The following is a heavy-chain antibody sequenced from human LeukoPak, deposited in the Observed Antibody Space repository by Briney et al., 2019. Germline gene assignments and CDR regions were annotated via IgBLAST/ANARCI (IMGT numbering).Heavy chain of an antibody. D-gene: IGHD2-8*01. CDR2: IKQDGSQK. V-gene: IGHV3-7*01. J-gene: IGHJ6*03. Sequence: PGGFLRLSCAASGFTSSSYRMSWVRQAPGKGLEWVANIKQDGSQKYYVDSVKGRFTISRDNAKNSLSLQMNSLRAEDTAVYYCARVMVYYYYHMDVWGKGTTVTVSS. CDR3: ARVMVYYYYHMDV. CDR1: GFTSSSYR.